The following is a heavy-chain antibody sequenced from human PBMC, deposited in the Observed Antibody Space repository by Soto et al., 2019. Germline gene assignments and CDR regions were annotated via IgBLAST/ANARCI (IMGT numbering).Heavy chain of an antibody. J-gene: IGHJ6*02. V-gene: IGHV5-51*01. CDR2: IYPGDSDT. CDR3: ARHGTVAARRSPAKYYYYGMDV. CDR1: GYSFTSYW. D-gene: IGHD6-6*01. Sequence: PGESLKISCKGSGYSFTSYWIGWVRQMPGKGLEWMGIIYPGDSDTRYSPSFQGQVTISADKSISTAYLQWSSLEASDTAMYYCARHGTVAARRSPAKYYYYGMDVWGQGTTVTVSS.